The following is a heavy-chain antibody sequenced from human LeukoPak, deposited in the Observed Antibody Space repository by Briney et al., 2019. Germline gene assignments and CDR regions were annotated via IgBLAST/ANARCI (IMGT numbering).Heavy chain of an antibody. Sequence: GGSLRLSCAASGFTFSKFGMGWVRQAPGKGLEWVSGLTDSGGSTYYAAAVKGRFTISRDNSKNTLYLQLNSLRAEDTALYYCASASPAADYWGQGTLVTVSS. CDR3: ASASPAADY. V-gene: IGHV3-23*01. CDR2: LTDSGGST. J-gene: IGHJ4*02. CDR1: GFTFSKFG. D-gene: IGHD2-15*01.